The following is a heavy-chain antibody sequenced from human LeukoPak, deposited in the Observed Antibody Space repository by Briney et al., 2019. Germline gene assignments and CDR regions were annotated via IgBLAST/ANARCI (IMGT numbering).Heavy chain of an antibody. D-gene: IGHD3-22*01. CDR3: ASPPSYYDAFLLDY. Sequence: SETLSLTCAVPGGSISSSSYYRGWIRQPPGKGLEWIGSIYYSGSTYYNPPLKSRVTISVDTSKNQFSLKLSCVTAADTAVYYCASPPSYYDAFLLDYWGKGTLVTVSS. CDR2: IYYSGST. J-gene: IGHJ4*02. V-gene: IGHV4-39*01. CDR1: GGSISSSSYY.